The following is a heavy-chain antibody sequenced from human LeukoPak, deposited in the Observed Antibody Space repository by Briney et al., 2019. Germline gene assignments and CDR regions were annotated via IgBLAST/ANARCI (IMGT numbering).Heavy chain of an antibody. CDR2: ISYDGTYK. CDR3: AKSGQNYYGSV. Sequence: GGSLILSCAASGFTFSSYGMHWVRQAPGKGLEGVAVISYDGTYKYYADSVKGRFTISRDNSKNTLYLQMNSLRAEDTAVYYCAKSGQNYYGSVWGQGTQVTVSS. D-gene: IGHD3-10*01. V-gene: IGHV3-30*18. J-gene: IGHJ4*02. CDR1: GFTFSSYG.